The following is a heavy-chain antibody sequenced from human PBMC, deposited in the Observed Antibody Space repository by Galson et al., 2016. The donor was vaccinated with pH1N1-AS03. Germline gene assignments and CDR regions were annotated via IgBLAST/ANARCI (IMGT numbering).Heavy chain of an antibody. J-gene: IGHJ6*02. CDR3: TKDLVPGGADV. V-gene: IGHV3-9*01. CDR2: FSLDSDWI. D-gene: IGHD3-16*01. Sequence: SLRLSCAASGFTFSNLWMHWVRQGPGKGLEWVSGFSLDSDWIGYADSVKGRFTVSRDKDKNSLYLEMNNLRTEDTALYYCTKDLVPGGADVWGQGTTVTVSS. CDR1: GFTFSNLW.